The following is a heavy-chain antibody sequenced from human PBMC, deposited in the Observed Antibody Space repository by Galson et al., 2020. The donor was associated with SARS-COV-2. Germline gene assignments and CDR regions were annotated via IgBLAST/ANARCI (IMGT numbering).Heavy chain of an antibody. CDR1: GASISSGPYY. Sequence: SEILSLTCTVSGASISSGPYYWSWIRQPAGKGLEWIGRIYKSGRTDYNPSLWRQATMSVDTSKNQFSLKLSSVTAADTAVYYCARGNSPCVTIFGILTGTCGMDVWGQGTTVTVSS. D-gene: IGHD3-3*01. CDR2: IYKSGRT. V-gene: IGHV4-61*02. CDR3: ARGNSPCVTIFGILTGTCGMDV. J-gene: IGHJ6*02.